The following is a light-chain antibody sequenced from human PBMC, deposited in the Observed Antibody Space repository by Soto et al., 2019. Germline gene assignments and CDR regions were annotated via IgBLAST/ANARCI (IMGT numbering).Light chain of an antibody. CDR2: GAS. CDR1: QSVSSN. CDR3: QQYNNWPPMT. J-gene: IGKJ1*01. Sequence: EIVMTQSPATLSVSPGERGTLSCWASQSVSSNLAWYQQKPGQAPRLLIYGASTRATGIPARFSGSGSGTEFTLTISSLQSEDFAVYYCQQYNNWPPMTFGQGTKVDIK. V-gene: IGKV3-15*01.